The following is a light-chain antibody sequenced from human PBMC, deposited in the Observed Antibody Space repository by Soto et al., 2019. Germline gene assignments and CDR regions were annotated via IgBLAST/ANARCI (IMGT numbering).Light chain of an antibody. Sequence: QPVLTQSPSASASLGASVKLTYTLSSGHSTYAIAWHQQQPEKGPRYLMKLDSDGSHNKGDGIPDRFSGSSSGAERYLTISSLQSEDEADYYCQTWGAGTVVFGGGTKVTVL. J-gene: IGLJ3*02. V-gene: IGLV4-69*01. CDR2: LDSDGSH. CDR3: QTWGAGTVV. CDR1: SGHSTYA.